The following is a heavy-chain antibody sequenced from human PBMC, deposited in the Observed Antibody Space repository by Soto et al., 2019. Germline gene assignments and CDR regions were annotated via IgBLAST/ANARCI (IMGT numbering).Heavy chain of an antibody. J-gene: IGHJ5*02. Sequence: EVQLVESGGGLVQPGGSLRLSCEASGFTFSGYWMHWVRQALGKGLVWVSRIDTDGRSTTYADSVKGRFTIPRDNAKNTQYLQMNSLKAEDTGIYYCSRAVVPGTIWFDPWGKGTLVTVSS. CDR3: SRAVVPGTIWFDP. D-gene: IGHD3-22*01. V-gene: IGHV3-74*01. CDR1: GFTFSGYW. CDR2: IDTDGRST.